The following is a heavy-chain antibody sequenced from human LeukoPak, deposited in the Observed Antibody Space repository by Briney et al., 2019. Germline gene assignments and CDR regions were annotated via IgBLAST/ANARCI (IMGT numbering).Heavy chain of an antibody. J-gene: IGHJ4*02. V-gene: IGHV1-46*01. CDR1: GYTFPSYF. D-gene: IGHD6-6*01. CDR2: INPTGGST. Sequence: AASVTVSCTASGYTFPSYFMHWVRQAPGQGLEWMGIINPTGGSTTYAQKFQGRVTMTRDTSTSTVYMELSSLRSDDTAVYYCARTAARRFDYWGQGTLVTVSS. CDR3: ARTAARRFDY.